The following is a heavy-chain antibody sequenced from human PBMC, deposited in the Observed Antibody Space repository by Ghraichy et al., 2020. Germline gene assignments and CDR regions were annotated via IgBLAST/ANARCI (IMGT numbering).Heavy chain of an antibody. CDR2: IKSKTDGGTT. D-gene: IGHD4-17*01. J-gene: IGHJ5*02. CDR1: GITFNHAW. V-gene: IGHV3-15*01. Sequence: GGSLRLSCAASGITFNHAWMSWVRQAPGKGLEWVGRIKSKTDGGTTDYAAPVKDRFTISRDDSKNTLYLQMNSLKTEDTAVYYCATVASRDYRYWLDPWGQGTLVTVSS. CDR3: ATVASRDYRYWLDP.